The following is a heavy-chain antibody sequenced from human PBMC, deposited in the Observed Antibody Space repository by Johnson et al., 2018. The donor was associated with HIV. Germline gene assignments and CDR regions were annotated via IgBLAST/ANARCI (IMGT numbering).Heavy chain of an antibody. Sequence: VQLVESGGGVVQPGRSLRLSCAASGFTFSTYGMHWVRQAPGKGLEGVAVMWYDGSNKYYADSVKGRFTISRDNAKNSLYLQMNSLRAEDTALYYCARDLTVADIGHYAFDIWGQGTLVTVSS. D-gene: IGHD6-19*01. V-gene: IGHV3-33*01. CDR3: ARDLTVADIGHYAFDI. CDR1: GFTFSTYG. CDR2: MWYDGSNK. J-gene: IGHJ3*02.